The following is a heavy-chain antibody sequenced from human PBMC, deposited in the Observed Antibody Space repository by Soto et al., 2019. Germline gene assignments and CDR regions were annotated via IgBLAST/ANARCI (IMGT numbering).Heavy chain of an antibody. Sequence: ASVNASCKXSGYTLTELSMHWVRQAPGKGLEWMGGFDPEDGETIYAQKFQGRVTMTEDTPTDTAYMELSSLRSEDTAVYYCAATLGSRRGFDPWGQGTLVTVSS. D-gene: IGHD6-13*01. V-gene: IGHV1-24*01. CDR2: FDPEDGET. CDR3: AATLGSRRGFDP. CDR1: GYTLTELS. J-gene: IGHJ5*02.